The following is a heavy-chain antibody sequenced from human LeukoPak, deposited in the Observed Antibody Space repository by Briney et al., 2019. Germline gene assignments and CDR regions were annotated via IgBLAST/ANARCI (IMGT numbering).Heavy chain of an antibody. CDR3: ARDGVEYYYDSSGYRNWFDP. Sequence: ASVKVSCKASGYTFTSFAMNWLRQAPGQGLEWMGWINTNTGNPTYAQGFTGRFVFSLDTSVSTAYLQISSLKAEDTAVYYCARDGVEYYYDSSGYRNWFDPWGQGTLVTVSS. CDR2: INTNTGNP. J-gene: IGHJ5*02. CDR1: GYTFTSFA. D-gene: IGHD3-22*01. V-gene: IGHV7-4-1*02.